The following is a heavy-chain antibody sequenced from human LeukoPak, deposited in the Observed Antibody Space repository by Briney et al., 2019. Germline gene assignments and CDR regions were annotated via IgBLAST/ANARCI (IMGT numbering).Heavy chain of an antibody. V-gene: IGHV3-33*01. J-gene: IGHJ4*02. Sequence: GGSLRLSCAASGFTFSNYAMHWVRQAPGKGLEWVAIIWYDGNNKYYADSVKGRFTISRDNSKNTLFLQMNSLRAEDTAVYYCARGRYSSRSGGYYFDIWGQGTLVTVSS. D-gene: IGHD2-2*01. CDR2: IWYDGNNK. CDR3: ARGRYSSRSGGYYFDI. CDR1: GFTFSNYA.